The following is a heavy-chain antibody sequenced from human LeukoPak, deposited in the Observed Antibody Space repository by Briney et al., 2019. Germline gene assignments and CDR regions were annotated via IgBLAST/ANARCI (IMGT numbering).Heavy chain of an antibody. CDR2: IYYSGST. J-gene: IGHJ3*02. Sequence: AETLSLTCTVPGGSISSYYWSWIRQPPGQGLGRIGYIYYSGSTNYNPSLKSRVTISVDTSKNQFSLKLSSVTAADTAAYFCAPGYDVWIDAFDIWGQGTMVTVSS. V-gene: IGHV4-59*01. CDR3: APGYDVWIDAFDI. D-gene: IGHD3-3*01. CDR1: GGSISSYY.